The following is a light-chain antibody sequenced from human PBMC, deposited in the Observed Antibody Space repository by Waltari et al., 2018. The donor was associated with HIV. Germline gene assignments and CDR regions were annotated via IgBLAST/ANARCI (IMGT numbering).Light chain of an antibody. CDR2: EDN. J-gene: IGLJ2*01. Sequence: SYELTQPPSVSVSPGQTASITCSGDKLGDKYAYWYQQKPGQSPVVVLQEDNKRPSGIPERRSGSSSGNTATLTISGTQAMDEADYYCQAWDSSTVVFGGGTKLTVL. V-gene: IGLV3-1*01. CDR1: KLGDKY. CDR3: QAWDSSTVV.